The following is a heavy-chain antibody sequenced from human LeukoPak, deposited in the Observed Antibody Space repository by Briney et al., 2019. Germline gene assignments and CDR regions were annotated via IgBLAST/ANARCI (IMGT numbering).Heavy chain of an antibody. V-gene: IGHV4-59*11. J-gene: IGHJ4*02. Sequence: SETLSLKCTVSGDSISIHYWSWIRQTPGKGLEWIGSMYYTGTSNYNASLKSRVAISVDVSKNQFSLNLSSVTAADTAVYYCARGGSAAKYYFDSWGQGTLVTVSS. D-gene: IGHD6-13*01. CDR1: GDSISIHY. CDR2: MYYTGTS. CDR3: ARGGSAAKYYFDS.